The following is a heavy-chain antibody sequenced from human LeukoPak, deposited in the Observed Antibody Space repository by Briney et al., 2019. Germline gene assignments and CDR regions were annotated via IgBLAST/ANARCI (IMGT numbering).Heavy chain of an antibody. CDR3: ATLASGYSSPFDY. J-gene: IGHJ4*02. D-gene: IGHD6-13*01. Sequence: GGSLRLSCAASGFTFSSYDMSWVRQAPGKGLEWVSFICSDGGSTLYADSVKGRFTISRDNSKKTLYAEMTSLRAEDTAVYYCATLASGYSSPFDYWGQGTLVTVSS. V-gene: IGHV3-23*01. CDR2: ICSDGGST. CDR1: GFTFSSYD.